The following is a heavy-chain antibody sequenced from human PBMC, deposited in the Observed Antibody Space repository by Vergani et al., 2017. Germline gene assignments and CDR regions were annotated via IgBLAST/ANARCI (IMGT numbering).Heavy chain of an antibody. CDR3: ASLWGYDSRVG. CDR2: INPSGGST. V-gene: IGHV1-46*01. J-gene: IGHJ4*02. D-gene: IGHD3-22*01. Sequence: QVQLVQSGAEVKKPGASVKVPCKASVYTFTSYYMHWVRQAPGQGLEWMGIINPSGGSTSYAQKFQGRVTMTRDTSTSTVYMELSSLRSEDTAVDYCASLWGYDSRVGWGQGTLVTVSS. CDR1: VYTFTSYY.